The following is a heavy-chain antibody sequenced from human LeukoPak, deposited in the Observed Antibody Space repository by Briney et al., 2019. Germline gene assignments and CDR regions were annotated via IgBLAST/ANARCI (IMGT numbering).Heavy chain of an antibody. Sequence: GGSLRLSCAASGFTFSSYAMSWVRQAPGKGLEWVSAISGSGGSTYYADSVKGRFTISRDNAKNSLYLQMNSLRAEDTALYYCAKDISAVAPHGDYGMDVWGQGTTVTVSS. CDR1: GFTFSSYA. V-gene: IGHV3-23*01. CDR2: ISGSGGST. J-gene: IGHJ6*02. D-gene: IGHD6-19*01. CDR3: AKDISAVAPHGDYGMDV.